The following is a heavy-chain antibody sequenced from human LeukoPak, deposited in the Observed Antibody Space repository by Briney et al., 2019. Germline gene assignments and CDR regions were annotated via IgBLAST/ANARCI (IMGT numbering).Heavy chain of an antibody. V-gene: IGHV3-21*01. CDR3: ARTVFGQNAFDI. Sequence: GGSPRLSCAASGFTFSSYSMNWVRQAPGKGLEWVSSISSSSSYIYYADSVKGRFTISRDNAKTSLYLQMNSLRAEDTAVYYCARTVFGQNAFDIWGQGTMVTVSS. D-gene: IGHD3-9*01. CDR1: GFTFSSYS. CDR2: ISSSSSYI. J-gene: IGHJ3*02.